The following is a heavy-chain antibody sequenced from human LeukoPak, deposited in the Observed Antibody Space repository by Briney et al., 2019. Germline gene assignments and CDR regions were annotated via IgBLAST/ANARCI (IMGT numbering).Heavy chain of an antibody. Sequence: SVKVSCKASGGTFSSYAISWVRQAPGQGLEWMGGIIPIFGTANNAQKFQGRVTITADESTSTAYMELSSLRSEDTAVYYCARDRSSGFWSGTRNAFDIWGQGTMVTVSS. J-gene: IGHJ3*02. CDR1: GGTFSSYA. CDR3: ARDRSSGFWSGTRNAFDI. CDR2: IIPIFGTA. D-gene: IGHD3-3*01. V-gene: IGHV1-69*13.